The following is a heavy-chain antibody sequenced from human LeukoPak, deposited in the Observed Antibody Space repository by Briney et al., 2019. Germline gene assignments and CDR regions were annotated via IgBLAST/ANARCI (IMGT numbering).Heavy chain of an antibody. Sequence: GGSLRLPCAASGFTFSSYSMNWVRQAPGKGLEWVSSISSSSSYIYYADSVKGRFTISRDNAKNSLYLQMNSLRAEDTAVYYCARDKAGKGSFDYWGQGTLVTVSS. D-gene: IGHD2-15*01. CDR2: ISSSSSYI. CDR3: ARDKAGKGSFDY. V-gene: IGHV3-21*01. CDR1: GFTFSSYS. J-gene: IGHJ4*02.